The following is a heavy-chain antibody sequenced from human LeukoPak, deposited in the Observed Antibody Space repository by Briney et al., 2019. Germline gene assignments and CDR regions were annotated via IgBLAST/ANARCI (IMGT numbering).Heavy chain of an antibody. Sequence: GGSLRLSCAASGLTFSGYWMNWVRQAPGKGLEWVANIKQDGSEKYYVDSVKGRFTISRDNAKNSLYLQMNSLRAEDTAVYYCARGYYDSSGYYYPVGMDVWGQGTTVTVSS. CDR2: IKQDGSEK. CDR3: ARGYYDSSGYYYPVGMDV. V-gene: IGHV3-7*05. CDR1: GLTFSGYW. D-gene: IGHD3-22*01. J-gene: IGHJ6*02.